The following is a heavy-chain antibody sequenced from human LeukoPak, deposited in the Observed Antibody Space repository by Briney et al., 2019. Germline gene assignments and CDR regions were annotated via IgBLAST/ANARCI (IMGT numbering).Heavy chain of an antibody. D-gene: IGHD4-17*01. CDR3: AKDPTNDYGDYDYFDY. V-gene: IGHV3-23*01. CDR1: GFTFSSYA. Sequence: GGSLRLSCAASGFTFSSYAMSWVRQAPGKGLEWVSAISGSGGSTYYADSVKGRFTISRDNSKNTLYLQMNSLRAEDAAVYYCAKDPTNDYGDYDYFDYWGQGILVTVSS. CDR2: ISGSGGST. J-gene: IGHJ4*02.